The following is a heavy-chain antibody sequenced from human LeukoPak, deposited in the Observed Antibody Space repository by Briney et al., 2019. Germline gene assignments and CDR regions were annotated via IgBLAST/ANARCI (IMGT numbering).Heavy chain of an antibody. Sequence: PSETLSLTCTVSGGSISSSTYYWGWIRQPPGKGLEWIGSIYYSGSTYYNPSLKSRATISKDTSKNQFFLKLSSVTAADTAVYYCARRAVVTSAFDIWGQGTMVTVSS. CDR2: IYYSGST. CDR3: ARRAVVTSAFDI. V-gene: IGHV4-39*01. J-gene: IGHJ3*02. D-gene: IGHD4-23*01. CDR1: GGSISSSTYY.